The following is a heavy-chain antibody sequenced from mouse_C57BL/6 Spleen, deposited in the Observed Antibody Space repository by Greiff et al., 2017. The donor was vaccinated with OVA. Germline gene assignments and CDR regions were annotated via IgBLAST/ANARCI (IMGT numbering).Heavy chain of an antibody. Sequence: VQLQQPGAELVRPGSSVKLSCKASGYTFTSYWMDWVKQRPGQGLEWIGNIYPSDSETHYNQKFKDKATLTVDKSSSTAYMQLSSLTSEDSAVYYCARKELRLHAMDYWGQGTSVTVSS. CDR3: ARKELRLHAMDY. V-gene: IGHV1-61*01. D-gene: IGHD3-2*02. CDR2: IYPSDSET. CDR1: GYTFTSYW. J-gene: IGHJ4*01.